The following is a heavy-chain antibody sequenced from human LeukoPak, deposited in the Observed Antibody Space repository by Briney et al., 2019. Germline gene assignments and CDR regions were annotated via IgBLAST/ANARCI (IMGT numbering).Heavy chain of an antibody. Sequence: PGGSLRLSCAASGLTISNNFMGWVRQAPGKGLEWVSLIYSGGSTYSADSVKGRFTISRDNSKNTLHLQMNNLRAEDTAVYYCARDTDYYGSGRRGYFDHWGQGTLVTVSS. CDR2: IYSGGST. V-gene: IGHV3-66*01. CDR3: ARDTDYYGSGRRGYFDH. J-gene: IGHJ1*01. D-gene: IGHD3-10*01. CDR1: GLTISNNF.